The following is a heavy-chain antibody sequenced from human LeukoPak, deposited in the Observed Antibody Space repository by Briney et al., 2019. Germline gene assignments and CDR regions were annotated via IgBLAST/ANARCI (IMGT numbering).Heavy chain of an antibody. Sequence: PSETLSLTCTVSGGSMSSYYWSWLPQPPGKGLEWVGYIYASGSTNYNPSLKSRVTLSVDTSKNQFSLKLTSVTAADTAMYYCARHSSVVRGWFDPWGQGTLVTVSS. D-gene: IGHD2-15*01. CDR1: GGSMSSYY. J-gene: IGHJ5*02. CDR3: ARHSSVVRGWFDP. V-gene: IGHV4-4*09. CDR2: IYASGST.